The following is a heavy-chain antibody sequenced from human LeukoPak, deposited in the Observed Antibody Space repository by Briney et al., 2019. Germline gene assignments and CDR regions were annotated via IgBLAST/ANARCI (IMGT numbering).Heavy chain of an antibody. V-gene: IGHV4-4*07. CDR1: GGSISSYY. CDR3: AREPKYYDILTGYLNWFDP. CDR2: IYTSGST. Sequence: PSETLSLTCTVSGGSISSYYWSWIRQPAGKGLEWIGRIYTSGSTNYNPSLKSRVTMSVDTSKNQFSLKLSSVTAADTVVYYCAREPKYYDILTGYLNWFDPWGQGTLVTVSS. D-gene: IGHD3-9*01. J-gene: IGHJ5*02.